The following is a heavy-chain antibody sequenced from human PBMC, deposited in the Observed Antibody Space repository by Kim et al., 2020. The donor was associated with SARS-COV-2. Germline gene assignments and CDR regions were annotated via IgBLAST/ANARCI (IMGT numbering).Heavy chain of an antibody. J-gene: IGHJ3*02. D-gene: IGHD1-26*01. Sequence: DPLNSRFTVSRDNAKDALYLQMDSLRAEDTAVYYCASIVGATNPDAFGIWGQGTMVTVSS. V-gene: IGHV3-74*01. CDR3: ASIVGATNPDAFGI.